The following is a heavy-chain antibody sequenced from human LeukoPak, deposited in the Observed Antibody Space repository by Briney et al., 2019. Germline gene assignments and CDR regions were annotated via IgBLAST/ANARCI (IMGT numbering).Heavy chain of an antibody. CDR1: GGSISSGSCY. CDR3: AREYGDRRNWFDP. CDR2: IYTSGST. J-gene: IGHJ5*02. Sequence: SQTLSLTCTVSGGSISSGSCYWSWIRQPAGKGLEWIGRIYTSGSTNYNPSLKSRVTISVDTSKNQFSLKLSSVTAADTAVYYCAREYGDRRNWFDPWGQGTLVTVSS. D-gene: IGHD4-17*01. V-gene: IGHV4-61*02.